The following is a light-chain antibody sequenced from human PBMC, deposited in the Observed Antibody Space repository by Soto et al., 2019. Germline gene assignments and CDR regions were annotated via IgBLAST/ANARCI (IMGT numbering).Light chain of an antibody. CDR2: GNS. CDR3: QSYDSSLRRG. V-gene: IGLV1-40*01. Sequence: QSVLTQPPSVSGAPGQRVTISCTGSSSNIGAGYDVHWYQQLPGTAPKLLIYGNSNRPSGVPDRFSGYKSGTSASLAITGLQAEDEADYYCQSYDSSLRRGFGGGTKVTVL. CDR1: SSNIGAGYD. J-gene: IGLJ2*01.